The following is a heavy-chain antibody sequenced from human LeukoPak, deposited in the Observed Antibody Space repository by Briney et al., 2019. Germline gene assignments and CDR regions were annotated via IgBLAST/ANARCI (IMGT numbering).Heavy chain of an antibody. CDR2: ISAYNGNT. J-gene: IGHJ4*02. Sequence: ASVKVSCRASGYTFTSYGISWVRQPPGQGLEWMGWISAYNGNTNYAQKLQGRVTMTTDTSTSTAYMELRSLRSDDTAVYYCARGSYYYDSSGYYEIDYWGQGTLVTVSS. CDR3: ARGSYYYDSSGYYEIDY. D-gene: IGHD3-22*01. V-gene: IGHV1-18*01. CDR1: GYTFTSYG.